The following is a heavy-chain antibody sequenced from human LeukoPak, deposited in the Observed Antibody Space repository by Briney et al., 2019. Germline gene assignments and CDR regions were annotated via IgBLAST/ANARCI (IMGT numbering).Heavy chain of an antibody. CDR1: GYTFTSYY. Sequence: GTSVKVSCKASGYTFTSYYMHWLRQAPGQGLQWMGIINPSDGSTSYTPRLQGRVTVTRDTSTSTVYMELSSLRSEDTAVYYCARVYSGYDCGYWGQGTLVTVSS. J-gene: IGHJ4*02. CDR2: INPSDGST. V-gene: IGHV1-46*01. CDR3: ARVYSGYDCGY. D-gene: IGHD5-12*01.